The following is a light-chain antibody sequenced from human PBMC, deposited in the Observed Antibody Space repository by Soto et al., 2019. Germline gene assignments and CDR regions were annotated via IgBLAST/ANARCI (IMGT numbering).Light chain of an antibody. CDR1: QSISSW. CDR2: DAS. J-gene: IGKJ1*01. CDR3: QQYNSYST. V-gene: IGKV1-5*01. Sequence: DIQMTQSPSTLSASVGDRVTITCRASQSISSWLAWYQQKPGKAPKLLIYDASSLESGVPSRFSGSGSGTEFTLTICSLLPDDFATYDCQQYNSYSTFGQGAKVEIK.